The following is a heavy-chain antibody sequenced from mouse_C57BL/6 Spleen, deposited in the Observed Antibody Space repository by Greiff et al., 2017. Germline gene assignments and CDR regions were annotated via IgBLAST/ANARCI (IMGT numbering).Heavy chain of an antibody. D-gene: IGHD1-1*01. V-gene: IGHV14-2*01. CDR1: GFNIKDYY. CDR3: ASPSYYYGSSYEYFDV. J-gene: IGHJ1*03. CDR2: IDPEDGET. Sequence: EVKLVESGAELVKPGASVKLSCTASGFNIKDYYMHWVKQRTEQGLEWIGRIDPEDGETKYAPKFQGKATITADTSSNTAYLQLSSLTSEDTAVYYCASPSYYYGSSYEYFDVWGTGTTVTVSS.